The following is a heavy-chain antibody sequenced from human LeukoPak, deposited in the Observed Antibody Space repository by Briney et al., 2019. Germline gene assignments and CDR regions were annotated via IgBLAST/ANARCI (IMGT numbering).Heavy chain of an antibody. CDR2: IYYSGST. D-gene: IGHD3-10*01. J-gene: IGHJ5*02. CDR1: GGSISSYY. Sequence: PSETLSLTCTVSGGSISSYYWSWIRQPPGKGLEWIGYIYYSGSTNYNPSLKSRVTISVDTSKNQFSLKLSFVTAADTAVYYCARQVLLWFGELGDNWFDPWGQGTLVTVSS. V-gene: IGHV4-59*08. CDR3: ARQVLLWFGELGDNWFDP.